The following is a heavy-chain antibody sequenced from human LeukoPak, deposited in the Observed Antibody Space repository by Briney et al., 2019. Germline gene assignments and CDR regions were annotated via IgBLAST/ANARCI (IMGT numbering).Heavy chain of an antibody. D-gene: IGHD5-18*01. Sequence: PGGSLRLSCVGSGFTFSSNGIQWVRQAPGKGLEWGAVVAADGGHKVYSDSVKGRFSMSRDNSKNTAFLQMDSLGAEDAAVYFCAREHSHNNWFFDLWGPGTPVTVSS. CDR3: AREHSHNNWFFDL. J-gene: IGHJ2*01. CDR1: GFTFSSNG. V-gene: IGHV3-30*03. CDR2: VAADGGHK.